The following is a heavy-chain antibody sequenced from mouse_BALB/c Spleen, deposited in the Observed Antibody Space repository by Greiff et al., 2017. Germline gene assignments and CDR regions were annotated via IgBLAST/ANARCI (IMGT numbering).Heavy chain of an antibody. CDR3: ASPIYYYGSSYAMDY. CDR2: ISSGGSYT. J-gene: IGHJ4*01. CDR1: GFTFSSYG. V-gene: IGHV5-6*01. D-gene: IGHD1-1*01. Sequence: EVMLVESGGDLVKPGGSLKLSCAASGFTFSSYGMSWVRQTPDKRLEWVATISSGGSYTYYPDSVKGRFTISRDNAKNTLYLQMSSLKSEDTAMYYCASPIYYYGSSYAMDYWGQGTSVTVSS.